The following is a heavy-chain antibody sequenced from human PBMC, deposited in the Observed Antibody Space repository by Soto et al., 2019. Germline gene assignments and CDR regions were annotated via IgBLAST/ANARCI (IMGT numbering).Heavy chain of an antibody. V-gene: IGHV1-69*13. Sequence: WASVKVSCKASGGTFSSYAISWVRQAPGQGLEWMGGIIPIFGTANYAQKFQGRVTITADESTSTAYMELSSLRSEDTAVYYCARHSSHYYDSSGYYYGMDVWGQGTTVTVSS. CDR1: GGTFSSYA. CDR3: ARHSSHYYDSSGYYYGMDV. CDR2: IIPIFGTA. D-gene: IGHD3-22*01. J-gene: IGHJ6*02.